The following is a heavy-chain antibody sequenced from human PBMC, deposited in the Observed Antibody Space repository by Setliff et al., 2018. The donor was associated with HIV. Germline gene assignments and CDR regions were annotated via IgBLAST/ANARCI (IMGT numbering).Heavy chain of an antibody. V-gene: IGHV4-59*01. D-gene: IGHD2-2*01. Sequence: SETLSLTCNVSGDSITSYYWIWIRQSPGKGLERIGYTYYSGDTNYNPSLKSRVTMSVDASKNQFSLKLSSVTAADTAVYYCARCPSPPYCTSTTCYVDYYYMDVWGKGTTVTVS. CDR1: GDSITSYY. CDR2: TYYSGDT. J-gene: IGHJ6*03. CDR3: ARCPSPPYCTSTTCYVDYYYMDV.